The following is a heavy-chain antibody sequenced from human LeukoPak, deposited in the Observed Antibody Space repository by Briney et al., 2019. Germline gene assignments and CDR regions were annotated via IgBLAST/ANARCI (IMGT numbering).Heavy chain of an antibody. CDR3: AKVGIDGSGPFDH. CDR2: ISGRGRGGST. CDR1: GFTFSNFA. D-gene: IGHD3-10*01. Sequence: GGSLRLSCAASGFTFSNFALSWVRQAPGKGLEWVSAISGRGRGGSTNYADSVKGRFTISRDNSKNTLYLQMNSLRAEDTVVYYCAKVGIDGSGPFDHWGQGTLVTVSS. V-gene: IGHV3-23*01. J-gene: IGHJ4*02.